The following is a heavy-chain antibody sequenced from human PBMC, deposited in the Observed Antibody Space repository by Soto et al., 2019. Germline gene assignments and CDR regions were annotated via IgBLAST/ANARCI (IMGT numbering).Heavy chain of an antibody. D-gene: IGHD6-19*01. CDR1: GFTFSSYA. J-gene: IGHJ4*02. CDR2: ISGSGEST. Sequence: EVQLLESGGGLVQPGGSLRLSCAASGFTFSSYAMTWVRQAPGEGLQWVSSISGSGESTFYADSVKGRFTISRDNSKNTLTLQLNSLRAEDTAIYYCAKYSSYWDEDCWGQGTLVTVSS. V-gene: IGHV3-23*01. CDR3: AKYSSYWDEDC.